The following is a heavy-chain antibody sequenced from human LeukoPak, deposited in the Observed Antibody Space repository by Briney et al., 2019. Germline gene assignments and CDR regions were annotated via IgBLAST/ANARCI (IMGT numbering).Heavy chain of an antibody. Sequence: SETLSLTCTVSGGSISNYYWSWIRQPAGKGLEWIGRKYARGSSNYNPPVQSRVTMSVDTSKNQFSLKLNSVTAADTAVYYCARPYSSGWSGAFDIWGQGTMVTVSS. CDR3: ARPYSSGWSGAFDI. CDR1: GGSISNYY. CDR2: KYARGSS. V-gene: IGHV4-4*07. D-gene: IGHD6-19*01. J-gene: IGHJ3*02.